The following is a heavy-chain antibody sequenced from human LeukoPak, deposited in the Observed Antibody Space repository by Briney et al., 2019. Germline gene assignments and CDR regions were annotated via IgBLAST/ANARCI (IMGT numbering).Heavy chain of an antibody. CDR1: GYSFTSYW. CDR2: ITYDGYYK. D-gene: IGHD3-10*01. Sequence: GESLKISCKGSGYSFTSYWIGWVRQAPGKGLEWVALITYDGYYKYYSDSVKGRFTISSDTSKNALYLQMNSLRAEDTAVYYCARDLSPVVRASPMGYWGQGTPVTVSS. V-gene: IGHV3-30*03. CDR3: ARDLSPVVRASPMGY. J-gene: IGHJ4*02.